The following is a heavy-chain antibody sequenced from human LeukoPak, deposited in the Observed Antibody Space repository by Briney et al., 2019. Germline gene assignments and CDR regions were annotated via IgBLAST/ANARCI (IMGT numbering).Heavy chain of an antibody. J-gene: IGHJ2*01. V-gene: IGHV1-18*01. CDR1: GYTFTSYG. D-gene: IGHD3-22*01. CDR2: ISAYNGNT. Sequence: GASVKVSCKASGYTFTSYGISWVRQAPGQGLEWMGWISAYNGNTNYAQKLQGRVTMTTDTSTSTAYMELRSLRSDDTAVYYCAVTYYYDSSGYYRDWYFDLWGRGTLVTVSS. CDR3: AVTYYYDSSGYYRDWYFDL.